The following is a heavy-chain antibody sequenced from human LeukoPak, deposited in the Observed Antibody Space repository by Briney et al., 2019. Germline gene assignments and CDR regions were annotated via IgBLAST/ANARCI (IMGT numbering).Heavy chain of an antibody. V-gene: IGHV4-59*11. Sequence: SETLSLTCTVSGGSISGHFWSWIRQPPGKGLEWIGYVDYSGNTNYNPSLKSRVTISVDTAKNQFSLKLRSVTAADTAVYYCTSAASGILDYRGQGTLVTVSS. J-gene: IGHJ4*02. CDR1: GGSISGHF. CDR3: TSAASGILDY. D-gene: IGHD1-26*01. CDR2: VDYSGNT.